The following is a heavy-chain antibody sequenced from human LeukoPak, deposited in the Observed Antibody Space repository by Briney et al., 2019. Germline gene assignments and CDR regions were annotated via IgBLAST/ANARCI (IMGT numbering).Heavy chain of an antibody. V-gene: IGHV3-66*01. Sequence: GGSLRLSCAASGFTVSTNYMSWVRQAPGKGLEWVSVIYGGGNTYYADSVKGRFTISRDNSKNTLYLQMNSLRAEDTAVYYCARDGDGYYCGMDVWGQGTTVTVS. CDR2: IYGGGNT. CDR1: GFTVSTNY. J-gene: IGHJ6*02. CDR3: ARDGDGYYCGMDV. D-gene: IGHD7-27*01.